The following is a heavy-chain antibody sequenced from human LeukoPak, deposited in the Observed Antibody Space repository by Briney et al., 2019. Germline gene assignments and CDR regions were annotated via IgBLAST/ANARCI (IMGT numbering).Heavy chain of an antibody. D-gene: IGHD3-22*01. CDR2: INPNSGGT. Sequence: ASVKVSCKASGYTFTGYYMHWVRQAPGQGLEWMGRINPNSGGTNYAQKFQGRVTMTRDTSISTAYMELSRLRSDDTAVYYCARGDSSGYLNYSDYWGQGTLVTVSS. V-gene: IGHV1-2*06. J-gene: IGHJ4*02. CDR1: GYTFTGYY. CDR3: ARGDSSGYLNYSDY.